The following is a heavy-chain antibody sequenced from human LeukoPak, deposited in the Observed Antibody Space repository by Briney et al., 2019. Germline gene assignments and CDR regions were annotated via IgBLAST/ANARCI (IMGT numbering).Heavy chain of an antibody. CDR3: ARDVATIGYYFDY. J-gene: IGHJ4*02. CDR1: GGSISSGGYS. CDR2: IYHSGST. V-gene: IGHV4-30-2*01. D-gene: IGHD5-12*01. Sequence: SETLSLTCAVSGGSISSGGYSWSWIRQPPGKGLEWIGYIYHSGSTYYNPSLKSRVTISVDRSKNQFSLKLSSVTAADTAVYYCARDVATIGYYFDYWGQGTLVTVSS.